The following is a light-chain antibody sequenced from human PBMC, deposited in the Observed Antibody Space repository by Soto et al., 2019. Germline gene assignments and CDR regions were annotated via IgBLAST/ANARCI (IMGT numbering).Light chain of an antibody. CDR2: GAS. CDR3: QQYGGSPIT. V-gene: IGKV3-20*01. Sequence: EIVLTQSPGTLSLSPGERATLSCRASQSVSSSYLAWYQQKPGQAPRLLIYGASSRATGIPDRFSGSGSGTDFTLTISRLEPEDFAVYLCQQYGGSPITFGLGTRLAIK. CDR1: QSVSSSY. J-gene: IGKJ5*01.